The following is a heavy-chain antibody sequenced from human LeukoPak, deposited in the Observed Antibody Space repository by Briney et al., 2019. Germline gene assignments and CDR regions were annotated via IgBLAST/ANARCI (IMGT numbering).Heavy chain of an antibody. Sequence: SETLSLTCTVSGGSVSSYYWSWIRRPPGRGLEWIAYLSHSGSSDSNPSLTSRVTTLVDTSKNQLSLKLTSVTAADTAVYYCARARYANAWYAFDIWGHGTMVTVSS. CDR1: GGSVSSYY. V-gene: IGHV4-59*02. CDR3: ARARYANAWYAFDI. D-gene: IGHD2-2*01. J-gene: IGHJ3*02. CDR2: LSHSGSS.